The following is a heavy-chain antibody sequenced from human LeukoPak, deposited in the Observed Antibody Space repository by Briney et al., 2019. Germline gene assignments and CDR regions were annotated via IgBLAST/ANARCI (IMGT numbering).Heavy chain of an antibody. CDR1: GFTFASYG. D-gene: IGHD4-17*01. CDR3: AKAWRAYGDYHAFDM. V-gene: IGHV3-30*18. CDR2: ILYDGTNK. J-gene: IGHJ3*02. Sequence: GGSLRLSGAASGFTFASYGMHWVRQAPGKGLEWVTVILYDGTNKYYVDSVKGRFTISRDNSKNTLYLQMDSLRAEDTSVYYCAKAWRAYGDYHAFDMWGQGTMVTVSS.